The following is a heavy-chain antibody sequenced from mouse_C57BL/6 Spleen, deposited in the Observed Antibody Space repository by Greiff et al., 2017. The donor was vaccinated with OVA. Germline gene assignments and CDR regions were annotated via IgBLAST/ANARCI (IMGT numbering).Heavy chain of an antibody. CDR3: ARALSTMVTPFDY. V-gene: IGHV1-75*01. D-gene: IGHD2-2*01. CDR1: GYTFTDYY. J-gene: IGHJ2*01. CDR2: IFPGSGST. Sequence: VQLQESGPELVKPGASVKISCKASGYTFTDYYINWVKQRPGQGLEWIGWIFPGSGSTYYNEKFKGKATLTVDKSSSTAYMLLSSLTSEDSAVYFCARALSTMVTPFDYWGQGTTLTVSS.